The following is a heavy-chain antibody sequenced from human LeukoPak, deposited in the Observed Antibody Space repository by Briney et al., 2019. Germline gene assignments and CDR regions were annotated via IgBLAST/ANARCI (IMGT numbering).Heavy chain of an antibody. D-gene: IGHD3-10*01. J-gene: IGHJ3*02. Sequence: SVKVSCKASGGTFSSYAISWVRQAPGQGLEWMGGIIPIFGTPNYAQKFQGRVTITPDESTSTAYMELSSLRSEDTAVYYCARDRYTYYYGSGSYNAFDIWGQGTMVTVSS. V-gene: IGHV1-69*13. CDR1: GGTFSSYA. CDR3: ARDRYTYYYGSGSYNAFDI. CDR2: IIPIFGTP.